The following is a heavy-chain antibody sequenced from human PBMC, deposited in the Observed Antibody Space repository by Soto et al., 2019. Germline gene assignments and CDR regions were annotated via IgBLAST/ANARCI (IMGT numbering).Heavy chain of an antibody. Sequence: GGSLRLSCAASGFTFSSYAMHWVRQAPGKGLEWVAVISYDGSNKYYADSVKGRFTISRDNSKNTLYLQMNSLRAEDTAVYYCAKGGEYYDSSGYYYRAGYFQHWGQGTLVTVSS. J-gene: IGHJ1*01. CDR1: GFTFSSYA. CDR2: ISYDGSNK. V-gene: IGHV3-30*04. CDR3: AKGGEYYDSSGYYYRAGYFQH. D-gene: IGHD3-22*01.